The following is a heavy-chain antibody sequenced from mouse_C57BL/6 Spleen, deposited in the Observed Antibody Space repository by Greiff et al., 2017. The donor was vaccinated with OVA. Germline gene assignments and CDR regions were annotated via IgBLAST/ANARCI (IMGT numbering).Heavy chain of an antibody. D-gene: IGHD4-1*01. J-gene: IGHJ2*01. Sequence: VQLQQSGAELVRPGASVTLSCKASGYTFTDYEMHWVKQTPVHGLEWIGAIDPETGGTAYNQKFKGKAILTADKSSSTAYMALRSLTSEDSAVYYCTRTGTGFDYWGQGTTLTVSS. CDR2: IDPETGGT. V-gene: IGHV1-15*01. CDR1: GYTFTDYE. CDR3: TRTGTGFDY.